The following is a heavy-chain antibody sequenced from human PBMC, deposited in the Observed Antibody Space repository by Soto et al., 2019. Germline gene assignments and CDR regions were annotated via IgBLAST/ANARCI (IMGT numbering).Heavy chain of an antibody. D-gene: IGHD3-9*01. J-gene: IGHJ4*02. CDR3: ARGHLRYFDWLLPVDY. V-gene: IGHV1-3*01. CDR2: INAGNGNT. CDR1: GYTFTSYA. Sequence: QVQLVQSGAEVKKPGASVKVSCKASGYTFTSYAMHWVRQAPGQRLEWMGWINAGNGNTKYSQKFQGRVTITRDTSASTAYMELSSLRSEDTAVYYCARGHLRYFDWLLPVDYWGQGTLVTVSS.